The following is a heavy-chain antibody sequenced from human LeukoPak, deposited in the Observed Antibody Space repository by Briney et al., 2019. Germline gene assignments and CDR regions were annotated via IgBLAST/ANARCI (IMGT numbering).Heavy chain of an antibody. CDR1: GFTFSSYA. D-gene: IGHD6-13*01. CDR2: ISGSGGST. J-gene: IGHJ4*02. CDR3: ARGYSSSWIPYYFDY. V-gene: IGHV3-23*01. Sequence: GGSLRLSCAASGFTFSSYAMSWVRQAPGKGLEWVSAISGSGGSTYYADSVKGRFTISRDNAKNSLYLQMNSLRAEDTAVYYCARGYSSSWIPYYFDYWGQGTLVTVSS.